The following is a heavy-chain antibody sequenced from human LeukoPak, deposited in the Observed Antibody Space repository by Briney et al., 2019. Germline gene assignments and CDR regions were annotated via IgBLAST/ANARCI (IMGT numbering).Heavy chain of an antibody. V-gene: IGHV4-59*13. CDR2: IYYSGST. Sequence: PSETLSLTCTVSGGSISSYYWSWIRQPPGKGLEWIGYIYYSGSTNYNPSLKSRVTISVDTSKNQFSPKLSSVTAADTAVYYCARDAGYSSSRGLDYWGQGTLVTVSS. CDR1: GGSISSYY. J-gene: IGHJ4*02. D-gene: IGHD6-13*01. CDR3: ARDAGYSSSRGLDY.